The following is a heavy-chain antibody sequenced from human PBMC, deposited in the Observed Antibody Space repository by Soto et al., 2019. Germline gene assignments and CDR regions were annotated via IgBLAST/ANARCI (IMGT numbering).Heavy chain of an antibody. CDR2: NSWDGGST. CDR1: GFTFDDYT. J-gene: IGHJ6*02. CDR3: AKGIAARHATDYYYYGMDV. Sequence: EVQLVESGGVVVQPGGSLRLSCAASGFTFDDYTMHWVRQAPGKGLEWVSLNSWDGGSTYYADSVKGRFTISRDNSKNSLYLQMNSLRTEDTALYYCAKGIAARHATDYYYYGMDVWGQGTTVTVSS. V-gene: IGHV3-43*01. D-gene: IGHD6-6*01.